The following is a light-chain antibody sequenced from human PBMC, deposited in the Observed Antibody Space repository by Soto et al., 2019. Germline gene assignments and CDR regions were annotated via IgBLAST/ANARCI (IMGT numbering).Light chain of an antibody. V-gene: IGKV1-9*01. CDR2: GAS. J-gene: IGKJ5*01. CDR3: HQIFDSPIS. Sequence: DIKLNQSPSFRSPSIGDRVTIAFRASQVISTSLAWYQVKPGKAPKLLIYGASTLESGVPSRFSAIVSGTEFSLTITSLQPADFATYYCHQIFDSPISFGQAARL. CDR1: QVISTS.